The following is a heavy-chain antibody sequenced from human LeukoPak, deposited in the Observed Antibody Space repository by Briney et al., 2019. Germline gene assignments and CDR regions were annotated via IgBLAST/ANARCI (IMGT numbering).Heavy chain of an antibody. V-gene: IGHV3-23*01. CDR3: AKGGSYRSQPYFDY. D-gene: IGHD3-16*02. CDR2: ISGSGGST. Sequence: GGSLRLSCAASGFTFSNYGMSWVRQAPGKGLEWVSAISGSGGSTYYADSVKGRFTISRDNSKNTLYLQMNSLRAEDTAVYYCAKGGSYRSQPYFDYWGQGTPVTVSS. J-gene: IGHJ4*02. CDR1: GFTFSNYG.